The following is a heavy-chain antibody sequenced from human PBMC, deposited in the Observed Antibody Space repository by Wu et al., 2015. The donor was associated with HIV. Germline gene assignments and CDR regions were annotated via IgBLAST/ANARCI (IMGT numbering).Heavy chain of an antibody. J-gene: IGHJ5*02. CDR3: ARDFGPHYGSGSYYMNWFDP. D-gene: IGHD3-10*01. CDR2: INPNSGGT. V-gene: IGHV1-2*02. Sequence: QVQLVQSGAEVKKPGASVKVSCKASGYTFTGYYMHWVRQAPGQGLEWMGWINPNSGGTNYAQKFQGRVTMTRDTPISTAYMELSRLRSDDTAVYYCARDFGPHYGSGSYYMNWFDPGPGNPGHRLL. CDR1: GYTFTGYY.